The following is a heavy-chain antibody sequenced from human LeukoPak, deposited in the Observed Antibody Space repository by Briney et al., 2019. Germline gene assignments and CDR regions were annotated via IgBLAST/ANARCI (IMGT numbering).Heavy chain of an antibody. CDR3: ARDFGYCGGDCYSVFDY. V-gene: IGHV1-69*05. J-gene: IGHJ4*02. Sequence: SVKVSCKASGGTFSSYAISWVRQAPGQGLEWMGGIIPIFGTANYAQKFQGRVTITTGESTSTAYMELSSLRSEDTAVYYCARDFGYCGGDCYSVFDYWGQGTLVTVSS. CDR2: IIPIFGTA. CDR1: GGTFSSYA. D-gene: IGHD2-21*02.